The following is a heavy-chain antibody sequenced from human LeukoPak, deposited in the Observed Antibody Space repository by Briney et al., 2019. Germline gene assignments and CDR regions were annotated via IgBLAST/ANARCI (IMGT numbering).Heavy chain of an antibody. D-gene: IGHD6-19*01. CDR1: GYFISSGYY. Sequence: PSETLSLTCTVSGYFISSGYYWGWIRQPPGKGLEWIGSIYHSGSTYYNPSLKSRVTISVDTSKNQFSLKLSSVTAADTAVYYCAVAVAGSLDYWGQGTLVTVSS. J-gene: IGHJ4*02. CDR3: AVAVAGSLDY. V-gene: IGHV4-38-2*02. CDR2: IYHSGST.